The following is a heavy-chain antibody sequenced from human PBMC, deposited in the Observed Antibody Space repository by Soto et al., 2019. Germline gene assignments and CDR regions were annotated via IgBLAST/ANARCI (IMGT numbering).Heavy chain of an antibody. CDR2: VYHSWNT. CDR3: AREIVTAGANNYFAP. Sequence: SSGTLSLSCGVSGFTVASNDRWRWGRQSRGGGLGGIGIVYHSWNTNFDHSLQSRVTISVDKSNNQLSLRMNSLTAADTAVYYCAREIVTAGANNYFAPWGHGTLVTVSS. D-gene: IGHD2-21*02. V-gene: IGHV4-4*02. CDR1: GFTVASNDR. J-gene: IGHJ5*02.